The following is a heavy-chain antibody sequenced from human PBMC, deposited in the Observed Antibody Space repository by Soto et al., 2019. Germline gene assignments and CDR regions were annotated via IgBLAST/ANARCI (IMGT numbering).Heavy chain of an antibody. CDR3: AKDFYQWLVQTAYYFDY. D-gene: IGHD6-19*01. J-gene: IGHJ4*02. Sequence: GGSLRLSCAASGFTFSSYGMHWVRQAPGKGLEWVAVISYDGSNKYYADSVKGRFTISRDNSKNTLYLQMNSLRAEDTAVYYCAKDFYQWLVQTAYYFDYWGQGTLVTVSS. CDR1: GFTFSSYG. CDR2: ISYDGSNK. V-gene: IGHV3-30*18.